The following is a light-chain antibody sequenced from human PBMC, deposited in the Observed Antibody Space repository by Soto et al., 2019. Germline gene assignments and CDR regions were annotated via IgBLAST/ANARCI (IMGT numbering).Light chain of an antibody. J-gene: IGLJ3*02. V-gene: IGLV1-47*01. CDR1: SSNIGKNY. CDR2: RNN. Sequence: QSVLTQPPSASGTPGQRVTISCSGSSSNIGKNYVYWYQQLPGMAPKLLIYRNNQRPSGVPDRFSGSKSGTSASLAISGLRSEDEADFYCATWDDSLSGRVFGGGTKLTVL. CDR3: ATWDDSLSGRV.